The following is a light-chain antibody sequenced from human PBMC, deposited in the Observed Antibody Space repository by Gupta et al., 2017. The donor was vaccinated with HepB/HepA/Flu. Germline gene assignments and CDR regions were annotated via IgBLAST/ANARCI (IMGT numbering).Light chain of an antibody. CDR2: TTS. V-gene: IGKV1-39*01. J-gene: IGKJ5*01. CDR1: QSINTF. CDR3: QQTDTTPIT. Sequence: DIQMTQSPSSLSASVGDTVTITCRASQSINTFLHWYQQRPGRAPKLLISTTSTLQSGVPSRFSGSGSGTDFTLTISSLQPEEFATYYCQQTDTTPITFGQGTRVEIK.